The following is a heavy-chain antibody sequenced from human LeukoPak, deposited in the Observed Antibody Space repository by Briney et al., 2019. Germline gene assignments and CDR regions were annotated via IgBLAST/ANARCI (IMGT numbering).Heavy chain of an antibody. J-gene: IGHJ4*02. D-gene: IGHD6-19*01. CDR1: GYTFTGYY. CDR3: AREGDSAGWYRPAFRLLDY. V-gene: IGHV1-18*04. CDR2: ISGYNAET. Sequence: ASVKVSCKASGYTFTGYYMHWVRQAPGQGLEWMGWISGYNAETNYARKFQGRVTMTTDTSTTTAYMELTSLTSDDTALYYCAREGDSAGWYRPAFRLLDYWGQGTMVTVSS.